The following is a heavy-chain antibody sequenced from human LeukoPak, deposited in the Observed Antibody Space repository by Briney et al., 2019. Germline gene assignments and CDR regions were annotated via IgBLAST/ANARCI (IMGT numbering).Heavy chain of an antibody. CDR2: IYYSGST. Sequence: PSETLSLTCTVSGGSISSYYWSWIRQPPGKGLEWIGYIYYSGSTTYNPSPKSRVTISVDTSKNQFSLKLSSVTAADTAVYYCARYISRDYGVGAFDIWGQGTMVTVSS. V-gene: IGHV4-59*01. J-gene: IGHJ3*02. CDR1: GGSISSYY. D-gene: IGHD4-17*01. CDR3: ARYISRDYGVGAFDI.